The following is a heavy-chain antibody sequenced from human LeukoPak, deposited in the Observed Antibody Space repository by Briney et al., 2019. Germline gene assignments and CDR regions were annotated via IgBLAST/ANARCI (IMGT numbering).Heavy chain of an antibody. V-gene: IGHV1-46*03. CDR3: ARHGSGRYYPAEGRVDY. J-gene: IGHJ4*02. CDR2: INPCVGDT. D-gene: IGHD3-10*01. CDR1: GYGFTSYY. Sequence: ASVNVSCKAFGYGFTSYYIHWLRQAPGQGLEWMGIINPCVGDTTYARKFQGRVTMTRDTSTSTVYMELSRLRSEDTAVYYCARHGSGRYYPAEGRVDYWGQGTLVTVSS.